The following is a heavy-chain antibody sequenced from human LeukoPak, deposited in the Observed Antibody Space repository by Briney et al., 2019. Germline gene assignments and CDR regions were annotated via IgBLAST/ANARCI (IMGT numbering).Heavy chain of an antibody. V-gene: IGHV4-38-2*02. J-gene: IGHJ6*03. CDR1: GYSISSGYY. CDR3: ARVQRQLTYYYYMDV. D-gene: IGHD6-13*01. CDR2: IYHSGST. Sequence: PSETLSLTCTVSGYSISSGYYWGWIRQPPGKGLEWIGSIYHSGSTYYNPSLKSRVTISVDTSKNQFSLKLSSVTAADTAVYYCARVQRQLTYYYYMDVWGKGTTVTVSS.